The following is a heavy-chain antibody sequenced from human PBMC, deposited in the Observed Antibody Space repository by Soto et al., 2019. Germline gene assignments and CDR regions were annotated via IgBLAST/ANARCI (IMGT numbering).Heavy chain of an antibody. CDR1: GFTFGDYA. D-gene: IGHD6-19*01. V-gene: IGHV3-49*03. J-gene: IGHJ3*02. CDR3: TRDSPYSSGWSYHDAFDI. Sequence: GGSLRLSCTASGFTFGDYAMSWFRQAPGKGLEWVGFIRSKAYGGTTEYAASVKGRFTISRDDSKSIAYLQMNSLKTEDTAVYYCTRDSPYSSGWSYHDAFDIWGQGTMVTVSS. CDR2: IRSKAYGGTT.